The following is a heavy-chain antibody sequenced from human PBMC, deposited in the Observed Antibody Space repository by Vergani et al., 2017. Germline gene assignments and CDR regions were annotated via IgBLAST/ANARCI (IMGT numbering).Heavy chain of an antibody. CDR2: IYYSGST. Sequence: QVQLQQWGGGLLKPSETLSLTCTVSGGSISSYYWSWIRQPPGKGLEWIGYIYYSGSTNYNPSLKSRVTISVDTSKNQFSLKLSSVTAADTAVYYCARAYYDILTGYDYWGQGTLVTVSS. D-gene: IGHD3-9*01. CDR3: ARAYYDILTGYDY. J-gene: IGHJ4*02. V-gene: IGHV4-59*01. CDR1: GGSISSYY.